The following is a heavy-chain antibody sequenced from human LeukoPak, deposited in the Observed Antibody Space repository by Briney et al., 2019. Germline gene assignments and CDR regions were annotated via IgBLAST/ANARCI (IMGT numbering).Heavy chain of an antibody. D-gene: IGHD4-17*01. V-gene: IGHV3-23*01. CDR2: ISGGGKTT. CDR3: ARDYADYVGYFFFDY. CDR1: EFTFNNKA. Sequence: GGSWRLSGEALEFTFNNKAMNWVGQAPGKGLEGVSSISGGGKTTYYADSAKGRFTISRDNSQNTLYLQMNSLRAEDTAVYYCARDYADYVGYFFFDYWGQGTLVTVSS. J-gene: IGHJ4*02.